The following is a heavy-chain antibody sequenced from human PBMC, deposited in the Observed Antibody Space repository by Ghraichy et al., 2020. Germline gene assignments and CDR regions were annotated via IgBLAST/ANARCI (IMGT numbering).Heavy chain of an antibody. D-gene: IGHD3-10*01. CDR3: ARPMVRGVITH. Sequence: SQTLSLTCTVSGGSISSSSYYWGWIRQPPGKGLEWIGSIYYSGSTYYNPSLKSRVTISVDTSKNQFSLKLSSVTAADTAVYYCARPMVRGVITHWGQGTLVTVSS. CDR2: IYYSGST. V-gene: IGHV4-39*01. CDR1: GGSISSSSYY. J-gene: IGHJ4*02.